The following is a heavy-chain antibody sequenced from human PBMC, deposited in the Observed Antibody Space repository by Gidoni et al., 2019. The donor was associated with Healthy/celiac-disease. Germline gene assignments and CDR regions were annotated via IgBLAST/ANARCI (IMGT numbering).Heavy chain of an antibody. D-gene: IGHD3-3*01. CDR1: GFTFSSYA. Sequence: EVQLVESGGGLVQPGGSLRLSCAASGFTFSSYALSWVRQAPGKGLEWVSAISGSGGSTYYADSVKGRFTISRDNSKNTLYLQMNSLRAEDTAVYYCAKDAITIFGVDDYYYYGMDVWGQGTTVTVSS. CDR3: AKDAITIFGVDDYYYYGMDV. CDR2: ISGSGGST. V-gene: IGHV3-23*04. J-gene: IGHJ6*02.